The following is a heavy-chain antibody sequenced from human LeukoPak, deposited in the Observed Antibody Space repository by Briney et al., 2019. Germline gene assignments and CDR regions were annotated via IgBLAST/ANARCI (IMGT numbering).Heavy chain of an antibody. CDR3: AGASLYYDSSGQRTFDI. Sequence: KPPETLSLTCTVSGGSISSYHWNWIRQPPGKGLEWIGYIYYSGSTNYNPSPKSRVTISLDTSKNQFSLKLSSVTAADTAVYYCAGASLYYDSSGQRTFDIWGQGTMVTVSS. J-gene: IGHJ3*02. CDR2: IYYSGST. CDR1: GGSISSYH. D-gene: IGHD3-22*01. V-gene: IGHV4-59*12.